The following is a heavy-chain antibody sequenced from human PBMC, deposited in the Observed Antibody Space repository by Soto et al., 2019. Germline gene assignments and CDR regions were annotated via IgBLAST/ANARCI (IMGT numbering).Heavy chain of an antibody. Sequence: GLEWMGGIIPIFGTANYAQKFQGRVTITADKSTSTAYMELSSLRSEDTAVYYCARAHRPVYYYDSSGYSSFAFWGNGTLVTVFS. D-gene: IGHD3-22*01. J-gene: IGHJ4*01. CDR2: IIPIFGTA. CDR3: ARAHRPVYYYDSSGYSSFAF. V-gene: IGHV1-69*06.